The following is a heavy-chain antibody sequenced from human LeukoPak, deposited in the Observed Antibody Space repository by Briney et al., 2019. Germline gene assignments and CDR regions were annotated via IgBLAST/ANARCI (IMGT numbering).Heavy chain of an antibody. Sequence: SVKVSCKASGGTFSSYAISWVRQAPGQGLEWMGRVIPIFGTANYAQKFQGRVTITTDESTSTAYMELSSLRSEDTAVYYCARTRYYDYVWGSYRYEDYWGQGTLVTVSS. J-gene: IGHJ4*02. CDR1: GGTFSSYA. CDR2: VIPIFGTA. D-gene: IGHD3-16*02. CDR3: ARTRYYDYVWGSYRYEDY. V-gene: IGHV1-69*05.